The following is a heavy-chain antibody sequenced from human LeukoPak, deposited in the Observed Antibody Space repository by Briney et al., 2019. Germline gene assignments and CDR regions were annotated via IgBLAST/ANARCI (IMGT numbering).Heavy chain of an antibody. J-gene: IGHJ4*02. V-gene: IGHV2-70*11. CDR2: IDWDDDK. CDR1: GFSLSTSGMC. D-gene: IGHD3-22*01. Sequence: FGPALVKPTQTLTLTCTFSGFSLSTSGMCVSWIRQPPGKALEWLARIDWDDDKYYSTSLKTRLTISKDTSKNQVVLTMTNMDPVDTATYYCARIRFQYYDSSGQGGYFDYWGQGTLVTVSS. CDR3: ARIRFQYYDSSGQGGYFDY.